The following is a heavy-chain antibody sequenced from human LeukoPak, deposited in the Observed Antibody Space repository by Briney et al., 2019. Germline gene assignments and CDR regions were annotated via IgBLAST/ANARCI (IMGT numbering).Heavy chain of an antibody. D-gene: IGHD5-18*01. V-gene: IGHV1-69*04. Sequence: GASVKVSCKASGGTFSSYAISWVRQAPGQGLEWMGRIIPILGIANYAQKFQGGVTITADKSTSTAYMELSSLRSEDTAVYYCARGYSYGYRRVYYYGMDVWGQGTTVTVSS. J-gene: IGHJ6*02. CDR1: GGTFSSYA. CDR2: IIPILGIA. CDR3: ARGYSYGYRRVYYYGMDV.